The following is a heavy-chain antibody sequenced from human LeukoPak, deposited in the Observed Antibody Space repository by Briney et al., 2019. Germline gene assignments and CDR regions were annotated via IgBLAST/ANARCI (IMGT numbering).Heavy chain of an antibody. J-gene: IGHJ4*02. CDR2: IFHNGNT. CDR1: GGSLSRGSYS. D-gene: IGHD4-17*01. CDR3: ARGGGFYGTGTTHFDY. V-gene: IGHV4-30-2*01. Sequence: PSETLSFTCAVSGGSLSRGSYSWSWIRQPPGKGLEWIGYIFHNGNTHYNPSLKSRVTLSIDKSKNQFSLKLSSVTAADTALYFCARGGGFYGTGTTHFDYWGQGTLVIVSS.